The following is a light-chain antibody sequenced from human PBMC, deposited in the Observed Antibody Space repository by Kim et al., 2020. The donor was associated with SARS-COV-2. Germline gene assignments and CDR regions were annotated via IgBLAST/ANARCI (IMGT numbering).Light chain of an antibody. Sequence: LSPGERATLSSRASRSDSSYLAWYQQKPGQAPRLLIYDASNRATGVPARFSGSGSGTDFTLTINSLEPEDFAVYYCQQRSNWPITFGQGTRLEIK. CDR3: QQRSNWPIT. J-gene: IGKJ5*01. CDR1: RSDSSY. CDR2: DAS. V-gene: IGKV3-11*01.